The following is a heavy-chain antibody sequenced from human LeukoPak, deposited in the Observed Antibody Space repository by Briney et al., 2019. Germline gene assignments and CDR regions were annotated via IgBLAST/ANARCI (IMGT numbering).Heavy chain of an antibody. CDR3: ARGHYGLDC. D-gene: IGHD3-16*01. J-gene: IGHJ4*02. Sequence: GGSLRLSCAASGFTFSSYWMTWVRQAPGRGLEWVSYISTSGTNIYYADSVKGRFTISRDNAKNSLFLQMNSLRAEDTAVYYCARGHYGLDCWGQGSLVTVSS. CDR1: GFTFSSYW. CDR2: ISTSGTNI. V-gene: IGHV3-48*04.